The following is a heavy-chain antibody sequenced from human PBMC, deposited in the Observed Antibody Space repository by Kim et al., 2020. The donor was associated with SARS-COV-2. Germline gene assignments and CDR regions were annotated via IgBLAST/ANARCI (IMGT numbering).Heavy chain of an antibody. V-gene: IGHV4-39*01. CDR1: GASVNNSSYY. J-gene: IGHJ5*02. CDR3: ARRNVPFGHYWFDP. CDR2: VYYGGTT. D-gene: IGHD3-10*01. Sequence: SETLSLTCTVSGASVNNSSYYWAWIRQTPGQGLEWIGTVYYGGTTHYNPSLKSPISMSVDRSKNQVSLRLHSVTAADAAVYYCARRNVPFGHYWFDPWGQGTLVTVSS.